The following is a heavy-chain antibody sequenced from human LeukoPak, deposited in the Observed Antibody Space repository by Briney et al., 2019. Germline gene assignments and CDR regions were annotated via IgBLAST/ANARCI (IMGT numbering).Heavy chain of an antibody. CDR1: GFTFSSYD. CDR2: IGTAGDT. CDR3: ARGRCGSTSCFLLRFGMDV. Sequence: PGGSLRLSCAASGFTFSSYDMHWVRQATGKGLEWVSAIGTAGDTYYPGSVKGRFTISRENAKNSLYLQMNSLRAEDTAVYYCARGRCGSTSCFLLRFGMDVWGQGTTVTVSS. J-gene: IGHJ6*02. V-gene: IGHV3-13*01. D-gene: IGHD2-2*01.